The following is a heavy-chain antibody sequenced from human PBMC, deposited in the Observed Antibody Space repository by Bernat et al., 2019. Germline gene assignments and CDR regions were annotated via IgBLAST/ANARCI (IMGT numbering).Heavy chain of an antibody. CDR2: IYYSGST. J-gene: IGHJ6*02. D-gene: IGHD4-23*01. CDR1: GGSISSGDYY. CDR3: ARDGAVVTPYYYYGMDV. Sequence: QVQLQESGPGLVKPSQTLSLTCTVSGGSISSGDYYWSWIRQPPRKGLEWIGYIYYSGSTYYNPSLKSRVTISVDTSKNQFSLKLSSVTAADTAVYYCARDGAVVTPYYYYGMDVWGQGTTVTVSS. V-gene: IGHV4-30-4*01.